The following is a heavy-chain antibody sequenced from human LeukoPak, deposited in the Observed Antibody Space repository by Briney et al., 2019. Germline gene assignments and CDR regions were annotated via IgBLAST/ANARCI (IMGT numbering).Heavy chain of an antibody. J-gene: IGHJ4*02. CDR1: GGTFSSYA. Sequence: SVKVSCKASGGTFSSYAISWVRQAPGQGLEWMGRIIPILGIANYAQKFQGRVTITADKSTSTAYVELSSLRSEDTAVYYCAREYSSSSVDYWGQGTLVTVSS. CDR3: AREYSSSSVDY. V-gene: IGHV1-69*04. D-gene: IGHD6-6*01. CDR2: IIPILGIA.